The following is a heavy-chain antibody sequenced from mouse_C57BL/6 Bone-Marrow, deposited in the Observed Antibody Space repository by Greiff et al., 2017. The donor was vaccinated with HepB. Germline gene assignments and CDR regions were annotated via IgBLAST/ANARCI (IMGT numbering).Heavy chain of an antibody. Sequence: EVQLQHSGAELVRPGASVKLSCTASGFNIKDYYMHWVKQRPEQGLEWIGRIDPEDGDTEYAPKFQGKATMTADTSSNTAYLQLSSLTSEDTAVYYCTTSHTVVALYYFDYWGQGTTLTVSS. CDR1: GFNIKDYY. CDR3: TTSHTVVALYYFDY. D-gene: IGHD1-1*01. CDR2: IDPEDGDT. J-gene: IGHJ2*01. V-gene: IGHV14-1*01.